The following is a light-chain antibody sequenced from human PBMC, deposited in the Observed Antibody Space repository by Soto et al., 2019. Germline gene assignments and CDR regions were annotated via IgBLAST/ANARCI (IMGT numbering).Light chain of an antibody. CDR1: QSVSSNY. Sequence: EIVLTQSPGTLSLSPGERATLSCRASQSVSSNYLAWYQQKPGQAPRLLIYGASSRATGIPDRFSGSGSGTDFTLTISRLAPEDFAGYDGQHEGSASEPFGPRAKVDIK. CDR3: QHEGSASEP. J-gene: IGKJ1*01. V-gene: IGKV3-20*01. CDR2: GAS.